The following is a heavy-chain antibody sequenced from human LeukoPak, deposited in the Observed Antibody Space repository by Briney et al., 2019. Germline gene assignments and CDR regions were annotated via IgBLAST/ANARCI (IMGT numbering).Heavy chain of an antibody. V-gene: IGHV4-59*12. D-gene: IGHD4-23*01. J-gene: IGHJ6*02. Sequence: SETLSLTCTVSGGSLSSYYWSWIRQPPGKGLEWIGSIYYSGSTYYNPSLKSRVTISVDTSKNQFSLKLSSVTAADTAVYYCARDPGGNSLYYYYGMDVWGQGTTVTVSS. CDR3: ARDPGGNSLYYYYGMDV. CDR1: GGSLSSYY. CDR2: IYYSGST.